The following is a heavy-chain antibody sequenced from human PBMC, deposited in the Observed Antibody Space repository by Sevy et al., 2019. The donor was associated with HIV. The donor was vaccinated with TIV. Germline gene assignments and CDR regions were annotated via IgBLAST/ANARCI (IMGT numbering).Heavy chain of an antibody. CDR1: GFTFSSYW. V-gene: IGHV3-7*01. CDR2: IKQDGSEK. J-gene: IGHJ6*02. Sequence: GGSLRLSCAASGFTFSSYWMSWVRQAPGKGLEWVANIKQDGSEKYYVDSLKGRFTISRDNAKNSLYLQMNSLRAEDTAVYYCARDWGYCSSTSCYMYYYYYGMDVWGQGTTVTVSS. CDR3: ARDWGYCSSTSCYMYYYYYGMDV. D-gene: IGHD2-2*02.